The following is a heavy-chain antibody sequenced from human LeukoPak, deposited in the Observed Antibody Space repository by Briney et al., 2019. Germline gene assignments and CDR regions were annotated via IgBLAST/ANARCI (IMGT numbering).Heavy chain of an antibody. V-gene: IGHV3-23*01. CDR2: ISGSGGST. Sequence: GGSLRHSCAASGFTFSSYAMSWVRQAPGKGLEWVSAISGSGGSTYYADSVKGRFTISRDNSKNTLYLQMNSLRAEDTAVYYCAKGAVPAALYYYYYYMDVWGKGTTVTVSS. D-gene: IGHD2-2*01. CDR1: GFTFSSYA. J-gene: IGHJ6*03. CDR3: AKGAVPAALYYYYYYMDV.